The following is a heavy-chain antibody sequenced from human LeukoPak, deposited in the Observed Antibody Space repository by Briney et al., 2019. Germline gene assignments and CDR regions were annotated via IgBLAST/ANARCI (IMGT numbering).Heavy chain of an antibody. Sequence: ASVKVSCKASGYTFTSYGISWLRQAPGQGLEWMGWISAYNGNTNYAQKLQGRVTMTTDTSTSTAYMELGSLRSDDTAVYYCARRTLAAYFHYYYGMDVWGQGTTVTVSS. V-gene: IGHV1-18*01. J-gene: IGHJ6*02. CDR3: ARRTLAAYFHYYYGMDV. CDR1: GYTFTSYG. D-gene: IGHD2-15*01. CDR2: ISAYNGNT.